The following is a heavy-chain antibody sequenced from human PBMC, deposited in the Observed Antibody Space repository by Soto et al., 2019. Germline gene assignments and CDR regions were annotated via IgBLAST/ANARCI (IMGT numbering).Heavy chain of an antibody. J-gene: IGHJ6*03. CDR3: ARGTGGSYYYYYYYMDV. Sequence: SETLSLTCAVYGGSFSGYYWSWIRQPPGKGLEWIGEINHSGSTNYNPSLQSRVTISVDTSKNQFSLKLSSVTAADTAVYYCARGTGGSYYYYYYYMDVWGKGTTVTVSS. CDR1: GGSFSGYY. CDR2: INHSGST. D-gene: IGHD2-15*01. V-gene: IGHV4-34*01.